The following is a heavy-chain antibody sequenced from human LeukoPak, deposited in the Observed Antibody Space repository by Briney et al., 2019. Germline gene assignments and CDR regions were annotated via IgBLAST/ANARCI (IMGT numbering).Heavy chain of an antibody. D-gene: IGHD6-19*01. CDR2: INPSGGGT. CDR3: AREIALAGHPGIYYSYGMDV. J-gene: IGHJ6*02. V-gene: IGHV1-46*01. CDR1: GYTFTSYY. Sequence: ASVKVSCKASGYTFTSYYMHWVRQGPGPGLGWMGVINPSGGGTSYAQKFQGRVTMTKDTSTSTVYMELRSLRSEDTAVYYCAREIALAGHPGIYYSYGMDVWGQGTTVTVSS.